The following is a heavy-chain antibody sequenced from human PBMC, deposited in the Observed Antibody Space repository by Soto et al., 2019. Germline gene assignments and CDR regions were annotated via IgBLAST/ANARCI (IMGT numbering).Heavy chain of an antibody. CDR1: GFTFSSYW. J-gene: IGHJ4*02. CDR3: ARYDFWSGYYTYYFDY. CDR2: IKQDGSER. V-gene: IGHV3-7*01. Sequence: GGSLRLSCAASGFTFSSYWMSWVRQAPGKGLEWVANIKQDGSERYYVDSVKGRFTISRDNAKNSLYLQMNSLRAEDTAVYYCARYDFWSGYYTYYFDYWGQGTLVTVSS. D-gene: IGHD3-3*01.